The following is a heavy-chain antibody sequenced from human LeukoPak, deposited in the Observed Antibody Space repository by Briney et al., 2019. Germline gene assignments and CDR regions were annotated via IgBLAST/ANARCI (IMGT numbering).Heavy chain of an antibody. CDR2: IYYTGKT. CDR3: ARSQNYYGSGDY. J-gene: IGHJ4*02. V-gene: IGHV4-61*03. Sequence: SETLSLTCTVSGGSVSNGNYYWSWLRQPPGKALEWIGYIYYTGKTYYNPSLEGRVTILVDTSRNHFSVKLSSVTAADTAVYYCARSQNYYGSGDYWSQGTLVTVSS. D-gene: IGHD3-10*01. CDR1: GGSVSNGNYY.